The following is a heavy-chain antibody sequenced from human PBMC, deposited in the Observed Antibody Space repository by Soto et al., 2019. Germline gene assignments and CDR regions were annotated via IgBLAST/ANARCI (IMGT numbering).Heavy chain of an antibody. Sequence: QVQLVQSGAEVKKPGASVKVSCKASGYTFTSYHITWVRQAPGQGLEWRGWISAYNGNTNDAQKLQGSVTMTPDTATSTADMELRSLRSDDTAVYYCARDSPPPREWGQGTLVTVSS. CDR3: ARDSPPPRE. V-gene: IGHV1-18*01. J-gene: IGHJ4*02. CDR2: ISAYNGNT. CDR1: GYTFTSYH.